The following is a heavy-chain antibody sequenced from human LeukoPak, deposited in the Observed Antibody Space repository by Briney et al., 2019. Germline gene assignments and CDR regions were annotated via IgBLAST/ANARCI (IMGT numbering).Heavy chain of an antibody. CDR1: GFTFSSYW. CDR3: ARDPPSIVGATDAFDI. D-gene: IGHD1-26*01. J-gene: IGHJ3*02. V-gene: IGHV3-74*01. Sequence: GGSLRLSCAASGFTFSSYWMHWVRQAPGKWLVWVSRINSDGSSTSYADSVKGRFTISRDNAMNTLYLQMNSLRAEDTAVYYCARDPPSIVGATDAFDIWGQGTMVTVSS. CDR2: INSDGSST.